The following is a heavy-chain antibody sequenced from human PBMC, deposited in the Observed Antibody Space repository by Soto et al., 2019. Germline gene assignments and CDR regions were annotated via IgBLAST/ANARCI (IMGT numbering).Heavy chain of an antibody. V-gene: IGHV4-4*02. J-gene: IGHJ6*02. CDR3: ARDMIVVVPPTNYYYYGMDV. D-gene: IGHD3-22*01. Sequence: SETLSLTCAVSGDSISRSYWWSWVRQLPGKGLEWIGEIYHSGSTNYNPSLKSRVTISVDKSKNQFSLKLSSVTAADTAVYYFARDMIVVVPPTNYYYYGMDVWGQGTTVTVSS. CDR2: IYHSGST. CDR1: GDSISRSYW.